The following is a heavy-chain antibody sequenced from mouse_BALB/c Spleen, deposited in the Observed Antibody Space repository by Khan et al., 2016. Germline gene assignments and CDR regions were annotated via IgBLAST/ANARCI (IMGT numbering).Heavy chain of an antibody. D-gene: IGHD1-1*01. CDR2: IDPANGNT. V-gene: IGHV14-3*02. CDR3: ARGLYYYGSSYDAMDY. J-gene: IGHJ4*01. Sequence: VQLQQSGAESVKPGASVKLSCTATGFNIKDTYMYWVKQRPEQGLEWIGRIDPANGNTKYVPKFQGKATITADTSSNTAYLQLSSLLAEDTAVYYCARGLYYYGSSYDAMDYWCQGTSVTVSS. CDR1: GFNIKDTY.